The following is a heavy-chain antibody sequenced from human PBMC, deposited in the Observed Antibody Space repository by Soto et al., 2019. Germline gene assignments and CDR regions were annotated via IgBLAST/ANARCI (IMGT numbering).Heavy chain of an antibody. CDR2: ISGSGVST. Sequence: PGGSLRLSCAASGFTFSSYAMSWVRQAPWKGLEWVSAISGSGVSTYYADSVKGRFTISRDNSKNTLYLQMNSPRAEDTAVYYCAKSLGMRQWLVSGMDVSGQGTTVTVCS. CDR1: GFTFSSYA. D-gene: IGHD6-19*01. V-gene: IGHV3-23*01. J-gene: IGHJ6*02. CDR3: AKSLGMRQWLVSGMDV.